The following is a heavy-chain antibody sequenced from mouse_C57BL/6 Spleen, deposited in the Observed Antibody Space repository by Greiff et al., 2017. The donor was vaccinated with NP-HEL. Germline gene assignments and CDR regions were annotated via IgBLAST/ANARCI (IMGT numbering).Heavy chain of an antibody. V-gene: IGHV1-82*01. CDR1: GYAFSSSW. Sequence: VQRVESGPELVKPGASVKISCKASGYAFSSSWMNWVKQRPGKGLEWIGRIYPGDGDTNYNGKFKGKATLTADKSSSTAYMQLSSLTSEDSAVYFCARDYGNFFDYWGQGTTLTVSS. CDR2: IYPGDGDT. CDR3: ARDYGNFFDY. J-gene: IGHJ2*01. D-gene: IGHD2-1*01.